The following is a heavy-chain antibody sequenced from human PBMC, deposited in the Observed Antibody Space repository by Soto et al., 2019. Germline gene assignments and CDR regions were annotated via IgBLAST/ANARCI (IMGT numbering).Heavy chain of an antibody. Sequence: SESLSLTFTVSGGSISSSSSYWGWIRQPPGKGLEWIGSIYYSGSTYYYPSLKSRVTISVDTSKNQFSLKLSSVTAAETAVYYCARADIAKNWFDPWGQGTLVTVSS. V-gene: IGHV4-39*01. CDR3: ARADIAKNWFDP. CDR1: GGSISSSSSY. J-gene: IGHJ5*02. CDR2: IYYSGST. D-gene: IGHD5-12*01.